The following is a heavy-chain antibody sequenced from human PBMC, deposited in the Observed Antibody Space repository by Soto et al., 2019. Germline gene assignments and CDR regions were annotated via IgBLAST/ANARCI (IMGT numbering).Heavy chain of an antibody. CDR3: AKVVGSGSYYHYYGMDV. CDR2: ISYDGSNK. D-gene: IGHD3-10*01. J-gene: IGHJ6*02. V-gene: IGHV3-30*18. CDR1: GFTFSSYG. Sequence: GGSLRLSCAASGFTFSSYGMHWVRQAPGKGLEWVAVISYDGSNKYYADSVKGRFTISRDNSKNTLYLQMNSLRAEDTAVYYCAKVVGSGSYYHYYGMDVWGQGTTVTVSS.